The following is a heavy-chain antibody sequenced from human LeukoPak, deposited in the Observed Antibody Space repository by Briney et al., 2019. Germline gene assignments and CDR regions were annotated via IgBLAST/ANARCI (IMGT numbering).Heavy chain of an antibody. Sequence: GASVKVSCKASGYTFTSYYMHWVRQAPGQGLEWMGIINPSGGSTSYAQKFQGRVTMTRDTSTSTVYMELSSLRSEDTAVYYCARGRRDTAMVNLFDYWSQGTLVTVSS. CDR1: GYTFTSYY. D-gene: IGHD5-18*01. CDR3: ARGRRDTAMVNLFDY. CDR2: INPSGGST. J-gene: IGHJ4*02. V-gene: IGHV1-46*01.